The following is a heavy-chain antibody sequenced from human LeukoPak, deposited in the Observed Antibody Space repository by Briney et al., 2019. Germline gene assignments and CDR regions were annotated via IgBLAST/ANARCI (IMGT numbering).Heavy chain of an antibody. CDR3: AREHTDAFDI. D-gene: IGHD2-21*01. CDR2: IYYSGST. V-gene: IGHV4-31*03. J-gene: IGHJ3*02. Sequence: PSETLSLTCTVSGGSISSGGYYWSWIRQHPGKGLEWIGYIYYSGSTYYNPSLKSRVTISVDTSKNQFSLKLSSVTAADTAVYYCAREHTDAFDIWGQGTMVTVSS. CDR1: GGSISSGGYY.